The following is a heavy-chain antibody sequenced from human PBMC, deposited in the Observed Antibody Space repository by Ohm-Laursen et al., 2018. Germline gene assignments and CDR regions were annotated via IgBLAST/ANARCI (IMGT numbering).Heavy chain of an antibody. CDR3: ASDPPSSGWSFSH. J-gene: IGHJ4*02. CDR1: GFTFNSYA. D-gene: IGHD6-19*01. V-gene: IGHV3-33*01. Sequence: SLRLSCTAAGFTFNSYAMHWVRQAPGKGLEWVTMIWSDGSNKYYADSVKGRFTISRDNSKNTLYLQMSSLTVDDTAVYYCASDPPSSGWSFSHWGQGTLVTVSS. CDR2: IWSDGSNK.